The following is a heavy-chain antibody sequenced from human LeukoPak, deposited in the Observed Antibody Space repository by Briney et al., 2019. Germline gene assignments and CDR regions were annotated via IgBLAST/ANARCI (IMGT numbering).Heavy chain of an antibody. CDR2: INHSGST. V-gene: IGHV4-34*01. D-gene: IGHD3-16*01. CDR1: GGSFSGYY. CDR3: ARRGLYDYVWGSRSYYFDY. Sequence: SETLSLTCAVYGGSFSGYYWSWIRQPPGKGLEWIGEINHSGSTNYNPSLKSRVTISVDTSKNQFSLKLSSVTAADTAVYYCARRGLYDYVWGSRSYYFDYWGQGTLVTVSS. J-gene: IGHJ4*02.